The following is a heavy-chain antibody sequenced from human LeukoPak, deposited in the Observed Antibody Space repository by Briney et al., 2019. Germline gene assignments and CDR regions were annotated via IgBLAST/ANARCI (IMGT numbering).Heavy chain of an antibody. V-gene: IGHV4-59*01. Sequence: PSETLSLTCTVSGGSISSDFRSWIRQSPGKGLEWIGYIHYSGSTNYNPSLKSRVTISVDTSKNQFSLRLSSVTAADTAVYYCARDRPLGTGDVFDIWGQGTMVTVSS. D-gene: IGHD1-14*01. CDR1: GGSISSDF. J-gene: IGHJ3*02. CDR2: IHYSGST. CDR3: ARDRPLGTGDVFDI.